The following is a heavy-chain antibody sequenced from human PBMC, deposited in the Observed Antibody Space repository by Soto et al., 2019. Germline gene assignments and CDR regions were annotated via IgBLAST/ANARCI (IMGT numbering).Heavy chain of an antibody. CDR2: ISSSGSTI. CDR1: GFTFSSYE. D-gene: IGHD4-17*01. V-gene: IGHV3-48*03. J-gene: IGHJ4*02. CDR3: AGSRHYGGKSFDY. Sequence: GGSLRLSCAASGFTFSSYEMNWVRQAPGKGLEWVSYISSSGSTIYYAASVKGRFTISRDNTKNSLYLQMNSLRAEDAAVYYCAGSRHYGGKSFDYWGQGTLVTVSS.